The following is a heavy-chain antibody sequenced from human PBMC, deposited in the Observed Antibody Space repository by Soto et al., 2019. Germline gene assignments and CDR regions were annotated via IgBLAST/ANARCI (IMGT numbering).Heavy chain of an antibody. CDR1: GGSISSSSYY. Sequence: ETLSLTCTVSGGSISSSSYYWGWIRQPPGKGLEWIGSINYSGSTYYNPSLKSRVTISVDTSKNQFSLKLSSVTAADTAVYYCAGFPRRKMATITFGFDYWGQGTLVTVS. CDR2: INYSGST. D-gene: IGHD5-12*01. V-gene: IGHV4-39*07. J-gene: IGHJ4*02. CDR3: AGFPRRKMATITFGFDY.